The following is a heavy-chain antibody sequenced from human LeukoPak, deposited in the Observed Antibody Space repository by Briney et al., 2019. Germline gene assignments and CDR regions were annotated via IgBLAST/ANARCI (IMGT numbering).Heavy chain of an antibody. CDR1: GFTFSSYA. Sequence: GGSLRLSCAASGFTFSSYAMSWVRQAPGKGLEWVADIKQDGSEKYYVDSVKGRFTISRDNAKNSLYLQMNSLRAEDTAVYYCARDLPYFFGVVIIPRVDDAFDIWGQGTMVTVSS. CDR2: IKQDGSEK. V-gene: IGHV3-7*01. CDR3: ARDLPYFFGVVIIPRVDDAFDI. D-gene: IGHD3-3*01. J-gene: IGHJ3*02.